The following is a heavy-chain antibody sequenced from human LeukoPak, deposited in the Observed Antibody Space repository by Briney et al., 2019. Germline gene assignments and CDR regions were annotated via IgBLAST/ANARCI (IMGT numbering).Heavy chain of an antibody. J-gene: IGHJ6*03. CDR1: GFIFSKAW. V-gene: IGHV3-21*01. CDR3: ARAYDILTGDHMDV. D-gene: IGHD3-9*01. CDR2: ISSSSSYI. Sequence: GGSLRLSCAASGFIFSKAWMNWVRQAPGKGLEWVSSISSSSSYIYYADSVKGRFTISRDNAKNSLYLQMNSLRAEDTAVYYCARAYDILTGDHMDVWGEGTTVTVSS.